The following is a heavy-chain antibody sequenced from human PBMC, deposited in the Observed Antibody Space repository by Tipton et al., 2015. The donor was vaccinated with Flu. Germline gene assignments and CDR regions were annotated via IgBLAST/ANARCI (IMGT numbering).Heavy chain of an antibody. J-gene: IGHJ4*02. D-gene: IGHD6-19*01. V-gene: IGHV3-23*01. CDR1: GFTFIRYG. CDR2: VSGGGGTT. CDR3: AKVIPELVAGLEY. Sequence: GSLRLSCSVSGFTFIRYGMSWVRQAPGKGLEWVSAVSGGGGTTYFADSVKGRFTISRDNSKNTPYLQMNSLRAEDTAVYYCAKVIPELVAGLEYWGQGTRVTVSS.